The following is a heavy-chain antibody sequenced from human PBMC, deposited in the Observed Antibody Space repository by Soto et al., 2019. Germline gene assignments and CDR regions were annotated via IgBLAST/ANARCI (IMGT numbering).Heavy chain of an antibody. Sequence: PSETLSLTCTVSGGSISSYYWSWIRQPPGKGLEWIGYIYYSGSTNYNPSLKSRVTISVDTSKNQFSLKLSSVTAADTEVYYCERVICSLVYGYYYMDVCGKGSTVTVSS. J-gene: IGHJ6*03. CDR2: IYYSGST. D-gene: IGHD2-15*01. V-gene: IGHV4-59*01. CDR3: ERVICSLVYGYYYMDV. CDR1: GGSISSYY.